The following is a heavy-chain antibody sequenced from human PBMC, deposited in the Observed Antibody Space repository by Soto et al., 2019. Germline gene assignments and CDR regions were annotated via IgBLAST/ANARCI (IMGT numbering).Heavy chain of an antibody. D-gene: IGHD3-10*01. CDR1: GFTFSSYG. CDR2: ISYDGSNK. Sequence: PGGSLRLSCAASGFTFSSYGMHWVRQAPGKGLEWVAVISYDGSNKYYADSVKGRFTISRDNSKNTLYLQMNSLRAEDTAVYYCAKDRSYYGSGRNGMDVWGQGTTVTVSS. V-gene: IGHV3-30*18. CDR3: AKDRSYYGSGRNGMDV. J-gene: IGHJ6*02.